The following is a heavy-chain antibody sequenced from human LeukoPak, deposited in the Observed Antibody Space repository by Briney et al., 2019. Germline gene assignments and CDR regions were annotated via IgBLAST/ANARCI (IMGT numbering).Heavy chain of an antibody. V-gene: IGHV3-21*01. CDR3: ARGGGNFDY. CDR2: ISSSSSYI. J-gene: IGHJ4*02. D-gene: IGHD2-15*01. Sequence: GGSLRLSCAVSGFTVSGDYMSWVRQAPGKGLEWVSSISSSSSYIYYADSVKGRFTISRDNAKNSLYLQMNSLRAEDTAVYYCARGGGNFDYWGQGTLVTVSS. CDR1: GFTVSGDY.